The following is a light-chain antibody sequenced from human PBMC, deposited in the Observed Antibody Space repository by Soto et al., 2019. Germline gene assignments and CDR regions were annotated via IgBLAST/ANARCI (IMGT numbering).Light chain of an antibody. J-gene: IGLJ1*01. CDR3: SSYTSSNTNV. CDR2: EVS. V-gene: IGLV2-14*01. Sequence: SALTQPASVSGSPGQSITISCTGTSSDIGGYNYVSWYQQHPGKAPKLMIYEVSNRPSGVSNRFSGSKSGNTASLTISGLQAEDEADYYCSSYTSSNTNVFGTGTKLTVL. CDR1: SSDIGGYNY.